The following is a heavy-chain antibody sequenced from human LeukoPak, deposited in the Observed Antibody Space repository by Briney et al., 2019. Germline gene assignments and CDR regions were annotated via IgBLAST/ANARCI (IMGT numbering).Heavy chain of an antibody. CDR3: ARGPNHSGSYCCYFDY. Sequence: SETLSLTCAVYGGSFSGYYWSWIRQPLGKGLEWIGEINHSGSTNYNPSLKSRVTISVDTSKNQFSLKLSSVTAADTAVYYCARGPNHSGSYCCYFDYWGQGTLVTVSS. V-gene: IGHV4-34*01. CDR1: GGSFSGYY. CDR2: INHSGST. D-gene: IGHD1-26*01. J-gene: IGHJ4*02.